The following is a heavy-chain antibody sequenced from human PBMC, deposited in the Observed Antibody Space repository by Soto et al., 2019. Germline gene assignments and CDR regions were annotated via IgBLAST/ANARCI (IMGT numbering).Heavy chain of an antibody. J-gene: IGHJ4*02. Sequence: GGSLRLSCAASGFTFSNYAIHWVRQAPGKGLEWGAVISYDGLNKDYADSVKGRFTISRDNSKNTLSLQMNSLRADDTAVYYCARGGDGYIPNHIGYWGEVARVTVSS. V-gene: IGHV3-30*04. CDR3: ARGGDGYIPNHIGY. CDR1: GFTFSNYA. D-gene: IGHD5-12*01. CDR2: ISYDGLNK.